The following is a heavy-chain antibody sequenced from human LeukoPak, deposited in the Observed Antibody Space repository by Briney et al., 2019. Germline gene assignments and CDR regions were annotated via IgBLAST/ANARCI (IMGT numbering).Heavy chain of an antibody. CDR2: IYYSGST. CDR1: GGSISDYY. V-gene: IGHV4-59*12. CDR3: ARSSLHYYDSSGYYPFDY. J-gene: IGHJ4*02. Sequence: PSETLSLTCTVSGGSISDYYWTWIRQPPGKRLEWIGYIYYSGSTNYNPSLKSRVTISLDTSKNQFSLKLSSVTAADTAVYYCARSSLHYYDSSGYYPFDYWGQGTLVTVSS. D-gene: IGHD3-22*01.